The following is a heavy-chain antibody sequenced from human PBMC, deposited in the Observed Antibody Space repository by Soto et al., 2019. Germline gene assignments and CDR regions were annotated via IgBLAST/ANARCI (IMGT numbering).Heavy chain of an antibody. Sequence: ASVKVSCKASGYTFTGYYMHWARQAPGQGLEWMGWINPNSGGTNYAQKFQGWVTMTRDTSISTAYMELSRLRSDDTAVYYCARGRIAARPYNWFDPWGQGTLVTVSS. V-gene: IGHV1-2*04. CDR1: GYTFTGYY. D-gene: IGHD6-6*01. CDR2: INPNSGGT. J-gene: IGHJ5*02. CDR3: ARGRIAARPYNWFDP.